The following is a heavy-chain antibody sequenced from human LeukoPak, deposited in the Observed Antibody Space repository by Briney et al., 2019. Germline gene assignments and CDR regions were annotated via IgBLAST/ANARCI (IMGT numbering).Heavy chain of an antibody. J-gene: IGHJ4*02. CDR2: IRSKAYGGTT. D-gene: IGHD2-2*01. CDR1: GFTFGDYA. Sequence: GGSLRLSCTACGFTFGDYAMSWVRQAPGKGLEWVGFIRSKAYGGTTEYAASVKGRFTISRDDSKSIAYLQMNSLKTEDTAVYYCTRVYCSSTSCSLDYWGQGTLVTVSS. V-gene: IGHV3-49*04. CDR3: TRVYCSSTSCSLDY.